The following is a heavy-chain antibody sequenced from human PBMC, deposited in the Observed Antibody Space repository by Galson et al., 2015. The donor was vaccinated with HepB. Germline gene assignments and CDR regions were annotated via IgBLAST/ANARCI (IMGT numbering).Heavy chain of an antibody. CDR1: GFTFSTYS. V-gene: IGHV3-21*01. J-gene: IGHJ1*01. CDR3: ARVPTDASYCGGDCYPLEYFQH. D-gene: IGHD2-21*02. Sequence: SLRLSCAASGFTFSTYSMNWVRQAPGKGLEWVSSISSTSRYIFYADSVKGRFTVSRDNAKNSLYLQMDSLRPEDTAVYYCARVPTDASYCGGDCYPLEYFQHWGQGTLANVNS. CDR2: ISSTSRYI.